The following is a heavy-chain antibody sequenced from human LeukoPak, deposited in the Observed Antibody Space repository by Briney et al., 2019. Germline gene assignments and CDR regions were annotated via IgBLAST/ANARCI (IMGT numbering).Heavy chain of an antibody. CDR3: VRHERGAYYYYIDV. CDR2: INWSGGET. Sequence: PGGSLRLSCAASGFTFDDYGMGWVRQAPGKGLEWVSGINWSGGETDYADSVKGGFIISRDNAKNSLYLQMSALTVDDTAVYYCVRHERGAYYYYIDVWGKGTTVIVSS. D-gene: IGHD3-10*01. CDR1: GFTFDDYG. J-gene: IGHJ6*03. V-gene: IGHV3-20*04.